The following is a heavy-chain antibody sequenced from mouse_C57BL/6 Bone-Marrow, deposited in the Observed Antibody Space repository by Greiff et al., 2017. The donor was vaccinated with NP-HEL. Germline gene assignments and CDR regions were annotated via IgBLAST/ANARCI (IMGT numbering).Heavy chain of an antibody. V-gene: IGHV5-6*01. D-gene: IGHD1-1*01. Sequence: EVQGVESGGDLVKPGGSLKLSSAASGFTFSSYGMSWVRQTPDKKLEWAATISSGCSYTYYPDSVKGRFTIARDNAKNTLYLQMGSLKSEDTAMYYCARPITTVVAYYYAMNYWGRGTSVTVSS. CDR2: ISSGCSYT. J-gene: IGHJ4*01. CDR1: GFTFSSYG. CDR3: ARPITTVVAYYYAMNY.